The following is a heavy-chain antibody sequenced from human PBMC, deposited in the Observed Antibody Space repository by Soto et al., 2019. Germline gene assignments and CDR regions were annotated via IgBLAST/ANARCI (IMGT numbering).Heavy chain of an antibody. J-gene: IGHJ6*04. CDR2: ISYDGSNK. V-gene: IGHV3-30*18. CDR3: AKEVGYDTHHAHRGYYYGMDV. D-gene: IGHD3-9*01. Sequence: GWSLRLSCAASGFTFSSYGMHLVRQAPGKGLEWVAVISYDGSNKYYADSVKGRFTISRDNSKNTLYLQMNSLRAEDTAVYYCAKEVGYDTHHAHRGYYYGMDVWGKGTTVTVS. CDR1: GFTFSSYG.